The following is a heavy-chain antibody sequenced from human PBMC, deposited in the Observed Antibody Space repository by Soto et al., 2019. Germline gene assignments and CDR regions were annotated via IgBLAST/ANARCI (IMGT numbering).Heavy chain of an antibody. CDR2: ISYDGSNK. D-gene: IGHD3-22*01. V-gene: IGHV3-30*18. J-gene: IGHJ4*02. CDR3: AKDRSITMIAGPVDY. Sequence: SLRLSCAASGFTFSSYGMHWVRQAPGKGLEWVAVISYDGSNKYYADSVKGRFTISRDNSKNTLYLQMNSLRAEDTAVYYCAKDRSITMIAGPVDYWGQGTLVTVSS. CDR1: GFTFSSYG.